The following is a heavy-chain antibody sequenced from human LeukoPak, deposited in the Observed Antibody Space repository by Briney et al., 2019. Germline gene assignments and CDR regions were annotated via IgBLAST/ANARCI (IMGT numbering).Heavy chain of an antibody. V-gene: IGHV3-48*03. CDR3: AKMGKTENHYGSGRFSYYYYMDV. Sequence: GGSLRLSCAASGFTFSSYEMNWVRQAPGKGLEWVSYISSSGTTVYYADSMKGRFTISRDNSKNTLFLQMNSLRAEDTAVYYCAKMGKTENHYGSGRFSYYYYMDVWGKGTTVTISS. CDR1: GFTFSSYE. J-gene: IGHJ6*03. D-gene: IGHD3-10*01. CDR2: ISSSGTTV.